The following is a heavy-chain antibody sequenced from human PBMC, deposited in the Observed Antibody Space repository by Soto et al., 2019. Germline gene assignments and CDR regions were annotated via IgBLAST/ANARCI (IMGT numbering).Heavy chain of an antibody. Sequence: EVQLVESGGGLVQPGGSLRLSCAASGFSVSNNDMTWVRQAPGKGLEWVSVLYSGGSTYYADSVKGRFTISRDFSKNTLYLQMSPLRADGTAVNYCARRGPTVTATYYSDYWGQGTLVTVSS. D-gene: IGHD4-17*01. CDR1: GFSVSNND. CDR3: ARRGPTVTATYYSDY. V-gene: IGHV3-66*01. J-gene: IGHJ4*02. CDR2: LYSGGST.